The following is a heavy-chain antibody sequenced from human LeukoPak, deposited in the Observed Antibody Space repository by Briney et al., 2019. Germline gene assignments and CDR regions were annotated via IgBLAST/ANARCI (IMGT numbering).Heavy chain of an antibody. V-gene: IGHV1-24*01. CDR3: ATVVIAVAGFLFDY. CDR2: FDPEDGET. D-gene: IGHD6-19*01. CDR1: GYTLTELS. Sequence: ASVKVSCKVSGYTLTELSMHWVRQAPGKGLEWMGGFDPEDGETIYAQKFQGRVTMTEDTSTDTAYMELSSLRSEDTAVYYCATVVIAVAGFLFDYWGQGTLVTVSS. J-gene: IGHJ4*02.